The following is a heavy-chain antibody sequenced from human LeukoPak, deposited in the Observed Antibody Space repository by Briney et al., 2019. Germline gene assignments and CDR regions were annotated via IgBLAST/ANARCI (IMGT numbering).Heavy chain of an antibody. CDR2: IKQDGSEE. CDR1: GFIFSNHG. V-gene: IGHV3-7*01. CDR3: ARDRYCSGGSCYRPPYFDY. D-gene: IGHD2-15*01. J-gene: IGHJ4*02. Sequence: GGSLRLSCAASGFIFSNHGMTWVRQAPGKGLEWVANIKQDGSEEFYVDSVKGRFTISRDNAKNSLFLQMNSLRAEDTAVYYCARDRYCSGGSCYRPPYFDYWGQGTLVTVSS.